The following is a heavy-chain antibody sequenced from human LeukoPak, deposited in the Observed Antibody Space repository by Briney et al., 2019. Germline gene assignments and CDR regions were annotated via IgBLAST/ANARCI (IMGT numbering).Heavy chain of an antibody. Sequence: PSETLSLTCTVSGYSISSGYYWGWIRQPPGKGLEWIGSIYHSGSTYYNPSLKSRVTISVDTSKNQFSLKLSSVTAADTAVYYCARASYYYDGLDSWGQGTLVTVSS. CDR1: GYSISSGYY. CDR2: IYHSGST. V-gene: IGHV4-38-2*02. J-gene: IGHJ4*02. CDR3: ARASYYYDGLDS. D-gene: IGHD3-22*01.